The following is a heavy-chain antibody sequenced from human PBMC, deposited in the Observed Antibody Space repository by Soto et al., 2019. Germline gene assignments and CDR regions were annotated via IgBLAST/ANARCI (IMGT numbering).Heavy chain of an antibody. CDR1: GGSISYEYYH. Sequence: SETLSLTWTGSGGSISYEYYHWTWIRQSPGKGLEWIGYIHYSGSILYNPSFKSRVTISVDTSKNQFSLQLSSVTAADTAVYFCAREDDGGDRDYYGLDVWGQGTTVTVS. D-gene: IGHD2-21*02. CDR3: AREDDGGDRDYYGLDV. J-gene: IGHJ6*02. V-gene: IGHV4-30-4*08. CDR2: IHYSGSI.